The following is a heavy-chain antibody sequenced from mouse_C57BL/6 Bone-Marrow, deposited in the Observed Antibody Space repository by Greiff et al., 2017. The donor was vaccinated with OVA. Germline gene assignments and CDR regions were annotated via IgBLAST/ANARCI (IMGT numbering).Heavy chain of an antibody. CDR1: GYTFTSYW. D-gene: IGHD2-14*01. CDR2: IDPSDSYT. CDR3: ARYCYRDAMDY. V-gene: IGHV1-50*01. Sequence: QVQLQQPGAELVKPGASVKLSCKASGYTFTSYWMQWVKQRPGQGLEWIGEIDPSDSYTNYNQKFTGKATLTVDTSSSTAYMQLSSLTSEDSAVYYCARYCYRDAMDYWGQGTSVTVSS. J-gene: IGHJ4*01.